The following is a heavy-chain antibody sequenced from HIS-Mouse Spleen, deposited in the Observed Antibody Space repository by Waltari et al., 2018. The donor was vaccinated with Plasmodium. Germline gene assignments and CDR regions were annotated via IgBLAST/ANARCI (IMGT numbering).Heavy chain of an antibody. CDR3: ARLYYDFWSGYYPYGMDV. Sequence: QVQLVESGGGVVQPGRSLRLSCAASGFTFSSYAMHWVRQAPGKGVKLVAVITDNGSNKYYENSVKGRFDISRDNSKNTLYLPMNSLRAEDTAVYYCARLYYDFWSGYYPYGMDVWGQGTTVTVSS. D-gene: IGHD3-3*01. CDR2: ITDNGSNK. J-gene: IGHJ6*02. V-gene: IGHV3-30*09. CDR1: GFTFSSYA.